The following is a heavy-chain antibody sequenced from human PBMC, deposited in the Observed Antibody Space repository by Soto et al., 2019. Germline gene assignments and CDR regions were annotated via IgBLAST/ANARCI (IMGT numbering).Heavy chain of an antibody. CDR2: INPNSGGT. CDR1: GYTFTGYY. J-gene: IGHJ6*02. V-gene: IGHV1-2*02. Sequence: ASVQVSCKASGYTFTGYYMHWVRQAPGQGLEWMGWINPNSGGTNYAQKFQGRVTMIRDTSISTAYMELSRLRSDDTAVYYCATLRYFDWVPTPYYYYGMDVWGQGTTVTVAS. D-gene: IGHD3-9*01. CDR3: ATLRYFDWVPTPYYYYGMDV.